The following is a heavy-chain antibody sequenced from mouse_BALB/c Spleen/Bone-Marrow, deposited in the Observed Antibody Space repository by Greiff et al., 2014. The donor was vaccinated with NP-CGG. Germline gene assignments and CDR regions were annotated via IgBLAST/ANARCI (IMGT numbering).Heavy chain of an antibody. CDR1: GYIFTSYW. CDR3: AREYGNYNYALDY. V-gene: IGHV1S132*01. Sequence: QVQLQQPGAELVRPGASVKLSCTTSGYIFTSYWIHWVKQRSGQGLEWIARIYPGTGTTFYNEKFKGKATLTADQSSSTAYLQLSSPKSEDSAVYFCAREYGNYNYALDYWGQGTSVTVSS. D-gene: IGHD2-10*02. CDR2: IYPGTGTT. J-gene: IGHJ4*01.